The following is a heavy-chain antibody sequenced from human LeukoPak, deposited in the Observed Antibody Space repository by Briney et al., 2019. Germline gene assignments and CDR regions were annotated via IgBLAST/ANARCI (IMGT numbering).Heavy chain of an antibody. CDR2: ISGSGGST. V-gene: IGHV3-23*01. J-gene: IGHJ4*02. CDR3: AKDNGDSVGYFDY. D-gene: IGHD4-17*01. CDR1: GFTFSIYG. Sequence: PGGSLRLSCAASGFTFSIYGMSWVRQAPGKGLEWVSVISGSGGSTYYADSVKGRFTISRDNSKNTVYLQVNSLRAEDTAVYYCAKDNGDSVGYFDYWGQGTLVTVSS.